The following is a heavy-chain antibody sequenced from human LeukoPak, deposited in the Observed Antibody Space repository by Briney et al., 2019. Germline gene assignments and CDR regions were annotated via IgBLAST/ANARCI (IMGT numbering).Heavy chain of an antibody. D-gene: IGHD3-3*01. CDR3: ARDPSPSSELDY. CDR1: GFTFSSYG. CDR2: IWYDGSNK. Sequence: PGGSLRLSCAASGFTFSSYGMHWVRQAPGKGLEWVAVIWYDGSNKYYADSVKGRFTISRDNSKDTLYLQMNSLRAEDTAVYYCARDPSPSSELDYWGQGTLVTVSS. V-gene: IGHV3-33*01. J-gene: IGHJ4*02.